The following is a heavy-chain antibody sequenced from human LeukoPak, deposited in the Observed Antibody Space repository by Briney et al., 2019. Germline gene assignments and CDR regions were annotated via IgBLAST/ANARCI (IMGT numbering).Heavy chain of an antibody. CDR1: GYTFTGYY. CDR3: ARGQQWLVTTPYVDY. V-gene: IGHV1-2*02. CDR2: INPNSGGT. D-gene: IGHD6-19*01. J-gene: IGHJ4*02. Sequence: GASVKVSCKASGYTFTGYYMHWLRQAPGQGLEWMGWINPNSGGTNYAQKFQGRVTMTRDTSISTAYMELSRLRSDDTAVYYCARGQQWLVTTPYVDYWGQGTLVTVSS.